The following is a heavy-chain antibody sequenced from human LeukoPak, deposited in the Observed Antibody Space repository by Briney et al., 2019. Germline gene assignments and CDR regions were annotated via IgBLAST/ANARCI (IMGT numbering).Heavy chain of an antibody. J-gene: IGHJ4*02. D-gene: IGHD3-3*01. CDR2: ISGSGGST. CDR1: GFTFSSYA. CDR3: TTDRVLRFLEWLLDPDY. V-gene: IGHV3-23*01. Sequence: GGSLRLSCAASGFTFSSYAMSWVRQAPGKGLEWVSAISGSGGSTYYADSVKGRFTISRDNSKNTLYLQMNSLKTEDTAVYYCTTDRVLRFLEWLLDPDYWGQGTLVTVSS.